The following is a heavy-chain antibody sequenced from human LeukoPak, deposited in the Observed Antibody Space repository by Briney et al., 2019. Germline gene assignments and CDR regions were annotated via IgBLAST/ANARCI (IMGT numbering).Heavy chain of an antibody. CDR2: IYYSGST. CDR3: ARRGYYDSSGRHAFDI. V-gene: IGHV4-39*01. J-gene: IGHJ3*02. CDR1: WGSISSSSYY. Sequence: SETLSLTCTVSWGSISSSSYYWGWIRQPPGKGLEWIGSIYYSGSTYYNPSLKSRVTISVDTSKNQFSLKLSSVTAADTAVYYCARRGYYDSSGRHAFDIWGQGTMVTVSS. D-gene: IGHD3-22*01.